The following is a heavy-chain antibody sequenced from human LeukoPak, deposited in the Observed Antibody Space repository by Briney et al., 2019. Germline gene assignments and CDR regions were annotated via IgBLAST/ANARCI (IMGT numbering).Heavy chain of an antibody. Sequence: GGSLRLSCVASGFTFNSYAVRWVRQAPGKGLEWVAVISYDGSINFYAASVKGRFTISRDNSKNTLYLQMNSLRAEDTALYFCARDRRYCGGGSCYFDYFFDYWGQGTLVTVSS. CDR1: GFTFNSYA. CDR2: ISYDGSIN. V-gene: IGHV3-30-3*01. D-gene: IGHD2-15*01. J-gene: IGHJ4*02. CDR3: ARDRRYCGGGSCYFDYFFDY.